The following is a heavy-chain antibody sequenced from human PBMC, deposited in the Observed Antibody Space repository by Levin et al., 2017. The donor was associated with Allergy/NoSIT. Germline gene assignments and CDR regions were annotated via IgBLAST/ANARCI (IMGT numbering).Heavy chain of an antibody. V-gene: IGHV3-30*04. J-gene: IGHJ6*02. CDR3: AREGSSGYSYYYYDMDV. D-gene: IGHD3-22*01. Sequence: GGSLRLSCAASGFTFSSSAIHWVRQAPGKGLEWVALITYDGRNKYYAASVKGRFTISRDNSESTVYLQMNSLRAEDTAVYYCAREGSSGYSYYYYDMDVWGQGTTVTVSS. CDR2: ITYDGRNK. CDR1: GFTFSSSA.